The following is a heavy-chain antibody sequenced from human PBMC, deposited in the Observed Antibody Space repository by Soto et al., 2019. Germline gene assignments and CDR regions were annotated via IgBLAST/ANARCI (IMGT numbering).Heavy chain of an antibody. CDR1: GFTFSSYG. CDR2: IWYDGSNK. Sequence: VGSLRLSCAASGFTFSSYGMHWVRQAPGKGLEWVAVIWYDGSNKYYADSVKGRFTISRDNSKNTLYLQMNSLRAEDTAVYYCARDRSIAAPFSGYWGQGTLVTVSS. CDR3: ARDRSIAAPFSGY. D-gene: IGHD6-6*01. J-gene: IGHJ4*02. V-gene: IGHV3-33*01.